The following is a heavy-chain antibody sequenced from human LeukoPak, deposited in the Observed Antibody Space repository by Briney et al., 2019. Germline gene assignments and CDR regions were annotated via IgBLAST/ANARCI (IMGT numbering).Heavy chain of an antibody. J-gene: IGHJ4*02. V-gene: IGHV3-9*01. CDR2: ISWNSGSI. CDR3: AKDRALRGRGLYYFDY. Sequence: GGSLRLSCAASGFTFSSYGMHWVRQAPGKGLEWVSGISWNSGSIGYADSMKGRFTISRDNAKNSLYLQMNSLRSEDTALYYCAKDRALRGRGLYYFDYWGQGTLVTVSS. D-gene: IGHD3-10*01. CDR1: GFTFSSYG.